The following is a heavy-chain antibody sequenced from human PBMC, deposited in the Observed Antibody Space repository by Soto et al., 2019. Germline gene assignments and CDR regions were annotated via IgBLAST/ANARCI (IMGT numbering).Heavy chain of an antibody. CDR3: ARARRDYDFWSGYYRGGVTDAFDI. V-gene: IGHV4-59*01. CDR2: IYYSGST. D-gene: IGHD3-3*01. J-gene: IGHJ3*02. Sequence: SETLSLTCTVSGGSISSYYWSWIRQPPGKGLEWIGYIYYSGSTNYNPSLKSRVTISVDTSKNQFSLKLSSVTAADTAVYYCARARRDYDFWSGYYRGGVTDAFDIWGQGTMVTVSS. CDR1: GGSISSYY.